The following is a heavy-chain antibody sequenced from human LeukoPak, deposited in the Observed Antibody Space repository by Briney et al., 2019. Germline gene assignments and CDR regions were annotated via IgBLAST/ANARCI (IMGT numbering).Heavy chain of an antibody. J-gene: IGHJ4*02. CDR3: ARYYYGSGSYYYFDY. D-gene: IGHD3-10*01. Sequence: GSLRLSCAASGFTFSSYSMNWIRQPPGKGLEWIGSIYYSGNTYYNASLKSRVTISVDTSKNQFSLKLTSVTAADTAVYYCARYYYGSGSYYYFDYWGQGTLVTVSS. CDR2: IYYSGNT. V-gene: IGHV4-39*01. CDR1: GFTFSSYS.